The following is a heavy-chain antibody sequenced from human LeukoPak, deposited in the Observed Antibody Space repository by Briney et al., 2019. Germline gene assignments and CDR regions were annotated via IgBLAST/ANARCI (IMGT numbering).Heavy chain of an antibody. Sequence: GESLKISCKGSGDSFTTHWIAWVRQMPGNGLEWMGIIYPGDSDTRYSPSFQGQVTISADKSITTAYLQWSSLKASDTAMYFRARHQIVGDSISAFDIWGQGTMVTVSS. V-gene: IGHV5-51*01. D-gene: IGHD1-26*01. J-gene: IGHJ3*02. CDR3: ARHQIVGDSISAFDI. CDR1: GDSFTTHW. CDR2: IYPGDSDT.